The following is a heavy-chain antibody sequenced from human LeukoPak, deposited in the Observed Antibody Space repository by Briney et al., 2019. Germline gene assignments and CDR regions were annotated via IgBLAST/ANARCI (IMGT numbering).Heavy chain of an antibody. Sequence: GGSLRLSCTASGFTFTSYAMSWVRQAPGKGLECGSVISGTGGSTNHADSVKGRVTISRDNSKNTLYLQMTSLRAEDTAVYYCAKESGDDSSGYYEVFDYWGQGTLVTVSS. J-gene: IGHJ4*02. CDR3: AKESGDDSSGYYEVFDY. CDR2: ISGTGGST. V-gene: IGHV3-23*01. CDR1: GFTFTSYA. D-gene: IGHD3-22*01.